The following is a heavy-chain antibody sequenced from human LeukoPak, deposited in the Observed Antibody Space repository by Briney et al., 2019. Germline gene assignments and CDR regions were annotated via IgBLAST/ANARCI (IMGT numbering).Heavy chain of an antibody. D-gene: IGHD3-3*01. V-gene: IGHV3-48*04. CDR1: GFTFRIFG. CDR2: IDARSGIT. CDR3: ARTYDFGRGPPGDAFDN. J-gene: IGHJ3*02. Sequence: GGSLRLSYAASGFTFRIFGLNWVRQAPGKGPEWVSYIDARSGITYYADSVQGRFTISRDDARESVFLQMDGLRVDDTAVYYCARTYDFGRGPPGDAFDNWGPGTWVFVSS.